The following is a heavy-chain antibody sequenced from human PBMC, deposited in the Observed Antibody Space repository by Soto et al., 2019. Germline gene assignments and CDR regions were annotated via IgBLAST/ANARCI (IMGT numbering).Heavy chain of an antibody. J-gene: IGHJ3*02. Sequence: QVQLVESGGGVVQPGRSLRLSCAASGFSISTYALHWVRQAPGTGPEWVAIISYNGNNKHYADSVKGRFTISRDNSTNTVHLQMNRLGVEDTAMYYCARRSFPYSGSPLEPWSDALDIWGQGTRVTVSS. D-gene: IGHD1-26*01. V-gene: IGHV3-30*04. CDR1: GFSISTYA. CDR3: ARRSFPYSGSPLEPWSDALDI. CDR2: ISYNGNNK.